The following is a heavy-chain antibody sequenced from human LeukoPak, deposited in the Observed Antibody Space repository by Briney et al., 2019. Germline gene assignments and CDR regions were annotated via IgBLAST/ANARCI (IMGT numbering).Heavy chain of an antibody. J-gene: IGHJ4*02. CDR2: MNPDNGNT. CDR1: GYTFNIYD. Sequence: ASVTVSCTSYGYTFNIYDINWVRRATGQGLEWMGWMNPDNGNTGYAQKFQGRLTMTSNTSISTVYMELSSLRYEDTAIYYCARGEYMYGHDIDFWGQGTLVTVSS. CDR3: ARGEYMYGHDIDF. V-gene: IGHV1-8*01. D-gene: IGHD2/OR15-2a*01.